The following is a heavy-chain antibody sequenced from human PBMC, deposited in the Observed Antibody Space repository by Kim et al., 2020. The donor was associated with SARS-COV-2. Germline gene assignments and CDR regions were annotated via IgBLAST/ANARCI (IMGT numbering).Heavy chain of an antibody. CDR1: GFSLSTSGMC. D-gene: IGHD1-7*01. J-gene: IGHJ6*04. CDR3: ARLRGTGTTRAQAYRYYQGV. V-gene: IGHV2-70*11. Sequence: SGPTLVNPTQTFTLTCTFSGFSLSTSGMCVSWIRQSPGKALEWLARIDWDDDRYYNTSLKTRLTISKDTSKNQVVLIMTNMDPVDTATYYCARLRGTGTTRAQAYRYYQGVWGKGTMVTVSS. CDR2: IDWDDDR.